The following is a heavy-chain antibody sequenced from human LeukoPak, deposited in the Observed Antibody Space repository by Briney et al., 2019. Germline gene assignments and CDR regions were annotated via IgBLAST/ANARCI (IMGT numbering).Heavy chain of an antibody. J-gene: IGHJ6*02. CDR3: AKDGRGSSPWYYGMDV. D-gene: IGHD6-13*01. CDR1: GFTFSDYY. CDR2: ISSSSSYT. V-gene: IGHV3-11*05. Sequence: TGGSLRLSCAASGFTFSDYYMSWIRQAPGKGLEWVSYISSSSSYTNYADSVKGRFTISRDNAKNSLYLQMNSLRTEDTALYYCAKDGRGSSPWYYGMDVWGQGTTVTVSS.